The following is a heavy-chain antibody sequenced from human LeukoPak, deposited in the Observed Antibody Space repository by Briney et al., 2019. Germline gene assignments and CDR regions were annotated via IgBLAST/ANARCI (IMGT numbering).Heavy chain of an antibody. CDR3: ARVGAVGGVFRAFEL. Sequence: PGGSLRLSCAASGFTVRSNYMSWVRQAPGKGLEWVSFTYSGGSTYFADSVKGRFTISRDNSKNTLYLQMNSLRAEDTAVYYCARVGAVGGVFRAFELWGQGTMVTVSS. V-gene: IGHV3-66*01. D-gene: IGHD3-16*01. CDR2: TYSGGST. CDR1: GFTVRSNY. J-gene: IGHJ3*01.